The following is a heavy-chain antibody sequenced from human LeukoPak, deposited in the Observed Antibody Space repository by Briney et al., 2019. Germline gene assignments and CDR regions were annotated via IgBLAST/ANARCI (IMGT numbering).Heavy chain of an antibody. CDR3: ARVLRWRGWFDP. Sequence: SETLSLTCTVSGGSISSYYWSWIRQPPGEGLEGIGYIYYSGSTNYNPSLKSRVTISVDTSKNQFSLKLSSVTAADTAVYYCARVLRWRGWFDPWGQGTLVTVSS. D-gene: IGHD4-23*01. CDR1: GGSISSYY. J-gene: IGHJ5*02. CDR2: IYYSGST. V-gene: IGHV4-59*01.